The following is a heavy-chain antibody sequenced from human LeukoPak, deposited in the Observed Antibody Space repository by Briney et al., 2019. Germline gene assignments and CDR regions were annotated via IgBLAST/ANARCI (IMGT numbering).Heavy chain of an antibody. V-gene: IGHV3-23*01. CDR1: GFTLSGYA. CDR2: VSGGGGSA. Sequence: GSLRLSCVASGFTLSGYAVSWVRQAPGKGLEWVSAVSGGGGSAYYADSVKGRFTISRDNSKNTLYLQTNSLKVEDTAVYFCAKTGDYDFWSGRNAGHFDYWGQGTLVTVSS. D-gene: IGHD3-3*01. CDR3: AKTGDYDFWSGRNAGHFDY. J-gene: IGHJ4*02.